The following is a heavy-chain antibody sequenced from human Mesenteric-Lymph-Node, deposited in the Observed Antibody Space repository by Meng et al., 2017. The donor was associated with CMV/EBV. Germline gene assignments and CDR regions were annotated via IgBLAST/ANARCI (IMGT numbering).Heavy chain of an antibody. V-gene: IGHV3-30*03. CDR3: ARDGDGYNLSYFDS. CDR1: GFTFSSYS. CDR2: ISHDGSNR. Sequence: LSLTCAASGFTFSSYSMNWVRQAPGKGLEWVAVISHDGSNRYYGDSVKGRFTVSRDNAKNTLYLEMSSLRGDDTAVYYCARDGDGYNLSYFDSWGQGTLVTVSS. D-gene: IGHD5-24*01. J-gene: IGHJ4*02.